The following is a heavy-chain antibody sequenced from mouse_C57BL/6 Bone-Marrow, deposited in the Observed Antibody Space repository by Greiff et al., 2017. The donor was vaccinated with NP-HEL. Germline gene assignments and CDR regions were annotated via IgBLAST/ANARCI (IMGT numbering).Heavy chain of an antibody. CDR3: TTSLSGSLFAY. D-gene: IGHD1-1*02. CDR1: GFNIKDYY. V-gene: IGHV14-1*01. J-gene: IGHJ3*01. Sequence: VQLQQSGAELVRPGASVKLSCTASGFNIKDYYMHWVKQRPEQGLEWIGRIDPEDGDTEYAPKFQGKATMTADTSSNTAYLQLSSLTSEDTAVYYCTTSLSGSLFAYWGQGTLVTVSA. CDR2: IDPEDGDT.